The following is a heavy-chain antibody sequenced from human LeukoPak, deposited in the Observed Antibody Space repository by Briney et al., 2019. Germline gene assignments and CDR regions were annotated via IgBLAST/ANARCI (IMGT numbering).Heavy chain of an antibody. D-gene: IGHD4-23*01. J-gene: IGHJ4*02. CDR1: GGSISSYY. Sequence: SETLSLTCTVSGGSISSYYWSWIRQPPGKGLEWIGYIYYSGSTNYDPSLKSRVTISLDTSKNQFSLKLSSVTAADTAVYYCARATVVKYFDYWGQGTLVTVSS. CDR2: IYYSGST. V-gene: IGHV4-59*01. CDR3: ARATVVKYFDY.